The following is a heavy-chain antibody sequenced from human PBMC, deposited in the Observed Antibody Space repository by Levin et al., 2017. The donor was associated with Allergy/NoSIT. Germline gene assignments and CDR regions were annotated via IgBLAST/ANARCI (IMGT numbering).Heavy chain of an antibody. Sequence: SLKISCAASGFTFDDYAMYWVRQAPGKGLEYVSGISWNSGNIGYADSVKGRFTISRDNAKNFLYLQMTSLRVEDTAVYYCARNWRSAFDIWGQGTMVTVSS. D-gene: IGHD2-8*02. CDR1: GFTFDDYA. CDR2: ISWNSGNI. V-gene: IGHV3-9*01. J-gene: IGHJ3*02. CDR3: ARNWRSAFDI.